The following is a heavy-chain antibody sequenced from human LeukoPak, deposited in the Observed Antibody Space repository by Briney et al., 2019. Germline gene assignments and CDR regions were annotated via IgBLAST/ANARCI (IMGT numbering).Heavy chain of an antibody. CDR2: INPNSGGT. J-gene: IGHJ4*02. D-gene: IGHD3-10*01. Sequence: ASVKVSCKASGYTFTGYYMHWVRQAPGQGLEWMGWINPNSGGTNYAQKFQGRVTMTRDTSISTAYMELSRLRSDDTAVYYCARAAVIYYGSGSSFGYWGQGTLVTVSS. CDR3: ARAAVIYYGSGSSFGY. V-gene: IGHV1-2*02. CDR1: GYTFTGYY.